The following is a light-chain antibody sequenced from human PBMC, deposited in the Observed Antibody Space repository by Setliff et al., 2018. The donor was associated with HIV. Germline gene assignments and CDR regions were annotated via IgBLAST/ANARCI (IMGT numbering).Light chain of an antibody. CDR2: DVN. CDR1: SSDVGGYNY. V-gene: IGLV2-14*01. J-gene: IGLJ1*01. Sequence: QFVLTQPASVSGSPGQSITISCSGTSSDVGGYNYVSWYQQHPGKAPKLMIYDVNKRPSGVSNRFSGSKSGNTASLTISGLQAEDEADYYCSSYTSRSTKVFGTGTKVTVL. CDR3: SSYTSRSTKV.